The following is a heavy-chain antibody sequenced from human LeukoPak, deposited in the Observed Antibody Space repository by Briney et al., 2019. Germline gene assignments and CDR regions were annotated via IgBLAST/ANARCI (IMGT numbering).Heavy chain of an antibody. CDR2: ISAYNGNT. D-gene: IGHD3-3*01. CDR3: AREKRNTYYDFWSGRDPYYFDY. V-gene: IGHV1-18*01. CDR1: GYTFTSYG. J-gene: IGHJ4*02. Sequence: ASVKVSCKASGYTFTSYGISWVRQAPGQGLEWMGRISAYNGNTNYAQKLQGRVTMTTDTSTSTAYMELRSLRSDDTAVYYCAREKRNTYYDFWSGRDPYYFDYWGQGTLVTVSS.